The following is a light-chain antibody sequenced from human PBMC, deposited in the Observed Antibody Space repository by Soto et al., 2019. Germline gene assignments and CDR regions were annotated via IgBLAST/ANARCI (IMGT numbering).Light chain of an antibody. V-gene: IGLV2-14*01. CDR2: DVS. Sequence: QSVLTQPASVSGSPGQSITISCTGTSSDVGGYNYVSWYQQHPGKAPKLVIYDVSNRPSGVSNRFSGSKSGNTASLTISGLQAEDEADYYCKSYTSSSTYVFGTGTKVTV. CDR1: SSDVGGYNY. J-gene: IGLJ1*01. CDR3: KSYTSSSTYV.